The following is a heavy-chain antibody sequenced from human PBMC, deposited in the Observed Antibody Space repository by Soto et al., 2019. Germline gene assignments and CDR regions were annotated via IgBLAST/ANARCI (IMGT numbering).Heavy chain of an antibody. CDR3: AKGTYYYDSSGYWVVGALDI. D-gene: IGHD3-22*01. J-gene: IGHJ3*02. Sequence: QVQLVESGGGVVQPGRSLRLSCAASGFTFSSYGMHWVRQAPGKGLEWVAVISYDGSNKYYADSVKGRFTISRDNSKNTLYLQMNSLRAEDTAVYYCAKGTYYYDSSGYWVVGALDIWGQGTMVTVSS. V-gene: IGHV3-30*18. CDR2: ISYDGSNK. CDR1: GFTFSSYG.